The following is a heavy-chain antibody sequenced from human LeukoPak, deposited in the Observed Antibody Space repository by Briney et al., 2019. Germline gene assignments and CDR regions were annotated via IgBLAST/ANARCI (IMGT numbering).Heavy chain of an antibody. V-gene: IGHV4-39*01. CDR1: GGSFSGYY. CDR3: ARVGYCSSTSCYLPYYYGMDV. Sequence: SETLSLTCAVYGGSFSGYYWGWIRQPPGKGLEWIGSIYYSGSTYYNPSLKSRVTISVDTSKNQFSLKLSSVTAADTAVYYCARVGYCSSTSCYLPYYYGMDVWGQGTTVTVSS. CDR2: IYYSGST. D-gene: IGHD2-2*01. J-gene: IGHJ6*02.